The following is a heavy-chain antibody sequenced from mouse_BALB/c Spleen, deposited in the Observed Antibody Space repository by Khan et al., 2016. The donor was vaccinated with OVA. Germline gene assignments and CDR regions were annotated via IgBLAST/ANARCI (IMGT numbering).Heavy chain of an antibody. Sequence: VQLVESGPGLVKPSQSLSLTCTVTGYSFTTYYVRYLIRQLRGNQLGWRGYISYSGNTKYNPSLKSRITITGDTSNNTFFLQLKSVTTEDTARYYSARVYGGDFDYWGQGTTLTVSS. CDR1: GYSFTTYYV. D-gene: IGHD1-1*01. CDR2: ISYSGNT. J-gene: IGHJ2*01. V-gene: IGHV3-2*02. CDR3: ARVYGGDFDY.